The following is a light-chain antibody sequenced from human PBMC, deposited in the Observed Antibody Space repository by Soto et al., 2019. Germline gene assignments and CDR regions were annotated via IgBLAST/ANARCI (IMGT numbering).Light chain of an antibody. CDR1: QSFSSSY. V-gene: IGKV3-20*01. CDR3: QQYGSSRT. Sequence: EIVLTQSPGTLSFSPGERSTLSFRASQSFSSSYLAWYQQKPGQAPRLLIYGASSRATGIPDRFSGSGSGTDFTLTISRLEPEDFAVYYCQQYGSSRTFGQGTKVDIK. J-gene: IGKJ1*01. CDR2: GAS.